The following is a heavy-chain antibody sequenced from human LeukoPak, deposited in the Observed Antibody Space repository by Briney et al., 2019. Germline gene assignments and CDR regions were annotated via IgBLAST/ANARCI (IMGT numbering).Heavy chain of an antibody. CDR1: GFTFSSYD. CDR2: ISGRGGST. Sequence: GGSLRLSCAASGFTFSSYDMSWVRQAPGKGLEWVSRISGRGGSTYYADSVKGRFTISRDNAKNSLYLQMNSLRAEDTAVYYCARDSVTPDYWGQGTLVTVSS. D-gene: IGHD4-17*01. J-gene: IGHJ4*02. CDR3: ARDSVTPDY. V-gene: IGHV3-23*01.